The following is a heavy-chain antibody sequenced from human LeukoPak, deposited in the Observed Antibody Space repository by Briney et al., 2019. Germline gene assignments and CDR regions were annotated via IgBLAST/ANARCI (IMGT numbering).Heavy chain of an antibody. CDR2: IDYSGST. CDR3: ARDRALGSGKYYFDY. CDR1: GGSISSSGYY. V-gene: IGHV4-61*08. D-gene: IGHD3-16*01. J-gene: IGHJ4*02. Sequence: SETLSLTCTVSGGSISSSGYYWGWIRQPPGKGLEWIGYIDYSGSTNYNPSLKSRVTISVDTSQNQFSLKLSSVTAADTAVYYCARDRALGSGKYYFDYWGQGTLVTVSA.